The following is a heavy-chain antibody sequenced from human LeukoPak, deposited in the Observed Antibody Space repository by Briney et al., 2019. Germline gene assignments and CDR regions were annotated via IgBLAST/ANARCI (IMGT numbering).Heavy chain of an antibody. CDR2: INHSGST. Sequence: SETLSLTCAVYGGSFSGYYWSWIRQPPGKGLEWIGEINHSGSTNYNPSLKSRVTISVDTSKNQFSLKLSSVTAADTAVYYCARGTPDIVVVPAAVYYYYYYMDVWGKGTMVTVSS. D-gene: IGHD2-2*01. CDR3: ARGTPDIVVVPAAVYYYYYYMDV. CDR1: GGSFSGYY. J-gene: IGHJ6*03. V-gene: IGHV4-34*01.